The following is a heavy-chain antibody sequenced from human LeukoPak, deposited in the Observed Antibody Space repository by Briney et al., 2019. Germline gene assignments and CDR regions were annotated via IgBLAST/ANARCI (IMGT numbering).Heavy chain of an antibody. V-gene: IGHV4-39*07. Sequence: PSETLSLTCTVSGGSISSSSYYWSWIRQPPGKGLEWIGYIYYSGSTYYNPSLKSRVTISVDTSKNQFSLKLSSVTAADTAVYYCARWVWDGYNDYFDYWGQGTLVTVSS. D-gene: IGHD5-24*01. CDR1: GGSISSSSYY. J-gene: IGHJ4*02. CDR2: IYYSGST. CDR3: ARWVWDGYNDYFDY.